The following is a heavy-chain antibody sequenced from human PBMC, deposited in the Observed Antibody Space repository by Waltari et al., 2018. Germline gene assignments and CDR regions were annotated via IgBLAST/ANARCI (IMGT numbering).Heavy chain of an antibody. CDR2: VNHDGTHT. V-gene: IGHV3-74*01. CDR1: GFSFSDYW. D-gene: IGHD7-27*01. Sequence: DVQLVESGGGIGQPGGSLRLSCVASGFSFSDYWMHWVRQDPKKGLVWVAHVNHDGTHTTYADSVKGRFTVSRDNAKNTVYLQMNSLRADDTAVYFCARDTPGDGIDYWGQGTLVTVSS. J-gene: IGHJ4*02. CDR3: ARDTPGDGIDY.